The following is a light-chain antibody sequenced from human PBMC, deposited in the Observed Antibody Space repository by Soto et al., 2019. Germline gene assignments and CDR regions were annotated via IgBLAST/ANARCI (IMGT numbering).Light chain of an antibody. CDR3: PSYTSSITYV. V-gene: IGLV2-14*01. CDR2: EVS. Sequence: QSALTQPASVSGSPGQSITISCTGTSSDVGGYNYVSWYQQHPGKAPKLMIYEVSNRPSGVSNRFSGSKSGNTASLTISGLQAEDEADYYCPSYTSSITYVFGTGTQLTVL. J-gene: IGLJ1*01. CDR1: SSDVGGYNY.